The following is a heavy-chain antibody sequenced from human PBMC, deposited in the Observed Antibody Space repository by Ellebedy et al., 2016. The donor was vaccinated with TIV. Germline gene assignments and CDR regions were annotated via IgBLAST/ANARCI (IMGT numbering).Heavy chain of an antibody. CDR3: ARDRLSSGWPDDAFDI. V-gene: IGHV3-23*01. J-gene: IGHJ3*02. CDR1: GFTFRSYG. CDR2: ISGSGDNT. Sequence: GESLKISCAASGFTFRSYGMNWVRQAPGKGLEWVSAISGSGDNTYYADSVKGRFIISRDDSKSTLFLQMHSLRAEDTALYYCARDRLSSGWPDDAFDIWGQGTMVTVSS. D-gene: IGHD6-19*01.